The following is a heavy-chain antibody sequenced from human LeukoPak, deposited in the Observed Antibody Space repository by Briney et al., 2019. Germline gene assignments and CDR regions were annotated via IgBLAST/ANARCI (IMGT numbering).Heavy chain of an antibody. V-gene: IGHV3-23*01. Sequence: HPGGSLRLSCAASGFTFRGYTMCWVRQAPGKGLEWVSVISGSGGTIYYADSVKGRFTISRDNSKNTLYLQMNSLRVEDTAVYYCAKNSGSSFYGSESPDWGQGTLVTVSS. CDR3: AKNSGSSFYGSESPD. J-gene: IGHJ4*02. CDR1: GFTFRGYT. D-gene: IGHD3-10*01. CDR2: ISGSGGTI.